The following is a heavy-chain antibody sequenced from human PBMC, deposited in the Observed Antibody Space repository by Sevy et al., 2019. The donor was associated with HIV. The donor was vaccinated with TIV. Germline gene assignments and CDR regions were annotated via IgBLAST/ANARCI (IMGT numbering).Heavy chain of an antibody. CDR1: DFTFSAYD. V-gene: IGHV3-13*01. D-gene: IGHD1-1*01. Sequence: GGSLRLSCAASDFTFSAYDMHWVRQATGEGLEWVSSIGTLGDTFCPASVEGRFLISRDNDKKSLYLQMNDLRVGDTAVYYCARGANVDGTGGWFDLWGQGTLVTVSS. J-gene: IGHJ5*02. CDR2: IGTLGDT. CDR3: ARGANVDGTGGWFDL.